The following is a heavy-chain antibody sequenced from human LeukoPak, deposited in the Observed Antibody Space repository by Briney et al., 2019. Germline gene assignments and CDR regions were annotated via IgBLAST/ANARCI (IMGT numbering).Heavy chain of an antibody. J-gene: IGHJ4*02. CDR2: IYTSGST. Sequence: PSQTLSLTCTVSGGSISSGSYYWSWIRQPAGKGLEWIGRIYTSGSTNYNPSLKSRVTISVDTSKNQFSLKLSSVTAADTAVYYCARDLGPYDFLPFGYWGQGTLVTVSS. D-gene: IGHD3-3*01. CDR1: GGSISSGSYY. CDR3: ARDLGPYDFLPFGY. V-gene: IGHV4-61*02.